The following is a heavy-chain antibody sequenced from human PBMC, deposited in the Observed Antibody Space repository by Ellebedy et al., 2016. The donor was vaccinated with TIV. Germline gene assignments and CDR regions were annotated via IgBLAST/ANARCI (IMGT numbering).Heavy chain of an antibody. J-gene: IGHJ6*03. CDR1: GFAFVNYD. CDR3: VKARSSWAPYYYYYMEV. D-gene: IGHD6-13*01. Sequence: GESLKISCAASGFAFVNYDMNWVRQAPGKGLEWVSSISSSSTKIDYVDSVKGRFTISRDNAKNSVYLHMSSLRAEDTAVYYCVKARSSWAPYYYYYMEVWGKGTTVTVSS. CDR2: ISSSSTKI. V-gene: IGHV3-21*01.